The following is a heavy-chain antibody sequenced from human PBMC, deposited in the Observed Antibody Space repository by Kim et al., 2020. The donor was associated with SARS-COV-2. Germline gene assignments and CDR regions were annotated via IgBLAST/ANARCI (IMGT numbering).Heavy chain of an antibody. CDR3: AKGATMIVVDWYFDL. V-gene: IGHV3-9*01. CDR1: GFTFDDYA. CDR2: ISWNSGSI. J-gene: IGHJ2*01. Sequence: GGSLRLSCAASGFTFDDYAMHWVRQAPGKGLEWVSGISWNSGSIGYADSVKGRFTISRDNAKNSLYLQMNSLRAEDTALYYCAKGATMIVVDWYFDLWGRGTLVTVSS. D-gene: IGHD3-22*01.